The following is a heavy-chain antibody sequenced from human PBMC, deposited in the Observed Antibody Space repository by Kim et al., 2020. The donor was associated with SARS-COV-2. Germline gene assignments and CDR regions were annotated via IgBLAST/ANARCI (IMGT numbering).Heavy chain of an antibody. D-gene: IGHD1-26*01. CDR3: ARLEWELLWAFDY. V-gene: IGHV5-51*01. J-gene: IGHJ4*02. Sequence: PSFQGRVTISADKSISTAYLQWSSLKASETAMYYCARLEWELLWAFDYWGQGTLVTVSS.